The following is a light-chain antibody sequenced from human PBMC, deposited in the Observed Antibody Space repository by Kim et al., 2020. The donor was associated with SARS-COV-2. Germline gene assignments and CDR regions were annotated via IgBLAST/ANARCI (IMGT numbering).Light chain of an antibody. V-gene: IGLV1-47*01. J-gene: IGLJ2*01. CDR3: AAWDDSLSGPV. CDR1: SSNIGSNY. CDR2: RNN. Sequence: ELTQPPSASGTPGQRVTISCSGSSSNIGSNYVYWYQQLPGTAPKLLIYRNNQRPSGVPDRFSGSKSGTSASLAISGLRSEDEADYYCAAWDDSLSGPVFGGGTKLTVL.